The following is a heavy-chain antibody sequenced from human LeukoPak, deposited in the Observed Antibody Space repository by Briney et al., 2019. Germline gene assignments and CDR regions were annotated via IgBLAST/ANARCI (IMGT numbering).Heavy chain of an antibody. CDR3: TPIREGTDDAFDI. CDR1: GFYLINDW. Sequence: PGGSLRLSCAASGFYLINDWMTWVRQAPGKGLEWVGRIKCNADGETADFAAPVKGRFTISRDDSKNTLYLQKNSLQAEDTAVYYCTPIREGTDDAFDIWGEETMVTVSS. D-gene: IGHD1-14*01. V-gene: IGHV3-15*01. J-gene: IGHJ3*02. CDR2: IKCNADGETA.